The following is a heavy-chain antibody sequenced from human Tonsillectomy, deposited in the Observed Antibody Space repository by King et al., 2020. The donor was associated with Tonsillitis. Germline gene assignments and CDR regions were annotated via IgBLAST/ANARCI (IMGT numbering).Heavy chain of an antibody. CDR3: ARQFSSSWSMGGYYYYMDV. CDR2: IFYSGSA. J-gene: IGHJ6*03. CDR1: GGSTTSYY. V-gene: IGHV4-59*08. Sequence: VQLQESGPGLVKPSETLSLTCTVSGGSTTSYYWSWIRQPPGKGLEWIGYIFYSGSANYNPSLKSRVTISVDTSKNQLSLKLTSVTAADTAVYYCARQFSSSWSMGGYYYYMDVWGKGTTVTVSS. D-gene: IGHD6-13*01.